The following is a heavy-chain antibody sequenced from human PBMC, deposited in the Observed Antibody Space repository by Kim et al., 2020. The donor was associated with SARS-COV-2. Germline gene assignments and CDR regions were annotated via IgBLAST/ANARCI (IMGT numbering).Heavy chain of an antibody. Sequence: ASVKVSCKASGYTFTSYGVHWVRQAPGQRLEWMGWINAGNGNTKYSQKFQGRVTITRDTSASTAYMELSSLRSEDTTVYYCATDKTPLAYCGGDCKPPLDYWGQGTLVTVSS. J-gene: IGHJ4*02. CDR3: ATDKTPLAYCGGDCKPPLDY. V-gene: IGHV1-3*01. CDR2: INAGNGNT. D-gene: IGHD2-21*01. CDR1: GYTFTSYG.